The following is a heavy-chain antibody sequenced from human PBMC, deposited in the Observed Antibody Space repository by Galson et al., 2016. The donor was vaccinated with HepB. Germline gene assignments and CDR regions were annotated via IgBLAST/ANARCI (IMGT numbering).Heavy chain of an antibody. V-gene: IGHV3-33*01. CDR1: AFTFSSFG. CDR2: IWYDGASE. D-gene: IGHD3-10*01. Sequence: SLRLSCAMSAFTFSSFGMHWVRQAPGRGLEWVAVIWYDGASEHYADSVKGRFTISRDRSKNTVDLQMSSLRVEDTAVYYCARGVRFGGFDYWGQGTLVTVSS. CDR3: ARGVRFGGFDY. J-gene: IGHJ4*02.